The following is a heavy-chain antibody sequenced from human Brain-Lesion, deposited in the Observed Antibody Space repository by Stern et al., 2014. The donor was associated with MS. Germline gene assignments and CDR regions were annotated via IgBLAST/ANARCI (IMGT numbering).Heavy chain of an antibody. J-gene: IGHJ6*02. D-gene: IGHD3-3*01. V-gene: IGHV1-2*02. CDR2: INPNTGGP. CDR1: GYIFTGYY. CDR3: ARDQRGITIFGVVTDYYYLGMDV. Sequence: QVQLVQSGAEVKKPGASVKVSCKTSGYIFTGYYIHWVRQAPGQGLEWMAWINPNTGGPKYAQKFQGRVTMSRDTAIITAYVELSSLTSDDTAVYYCARDQRGITIFGVVTDYYYLGMDVWGQGTTVTVSS.